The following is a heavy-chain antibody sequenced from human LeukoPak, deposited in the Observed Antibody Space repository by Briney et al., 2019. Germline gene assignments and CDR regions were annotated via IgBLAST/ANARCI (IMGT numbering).Heavy chain of an antibody. D-gene: IGHD3-3*01. CDR2: IYYDGSI. V-gene: IGHV4-28*05. CDR3: ARASLEWLVDY. J-gene: IGHJ4*02. CDR1: GYSIRSSNW. Sequence: PSDTLSLTCAVSGYSIRSSNWWGWIRQPPGKGLEWIGYIYYDGSIYYNPSLKSRVTISVDTSKNQFSLKLSSVTAADTAVYYCARASLEWLVDYWGQGTLVTVSS.